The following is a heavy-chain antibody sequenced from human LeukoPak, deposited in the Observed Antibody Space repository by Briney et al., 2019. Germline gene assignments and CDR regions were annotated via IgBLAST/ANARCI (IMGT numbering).Heavy chain of an antibody. J-gene: IGHJ4*02. V-gene: IGHV3-9*01. CDR2: ITWNSGGI. CDR1: GFTFSSYA. CDR3: VKDRRSSSTWYTFDY. Sequence: PGGSLRLSCAASGFTFSSYAMSWVRQAPGKGLEWVSGITWNSGGIGYGDSVKGRFTISRDNAKNSLYLQMNSLRPEDTALYYCVKDRRSSSTWYTFDYWGQGTLVTVSS. D-gene: IGHD6-13*01.